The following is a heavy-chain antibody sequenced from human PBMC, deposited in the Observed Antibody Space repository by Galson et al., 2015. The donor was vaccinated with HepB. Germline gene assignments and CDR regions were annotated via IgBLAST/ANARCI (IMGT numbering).Heavy chain of an antibody. V-gene: IGHV1-2*04. CDR2: INPHSGDT. CDR1: GYTFTDYY. Sequence: SVKVSCKASGYTFTDYYIHWVRQAPGQGLELMGLINPHSGDTNYAQKFQGWVTVTRDTSISTAYMELSSLRSEDTAVYYCARGGLATTRPPILDYWGQGTLVTVSS. D-gene: IGHD5-24*01. J-gene: IGHJ4*02. CDR3: ARGGLATTRPPILDY.